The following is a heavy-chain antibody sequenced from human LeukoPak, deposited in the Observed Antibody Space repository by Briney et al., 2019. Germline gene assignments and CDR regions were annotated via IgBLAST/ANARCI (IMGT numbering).Heavy chain of an antibody. J-gene: IGHJ5*02. CDR3: ARDYGGNSGWFDP. V-gene: IGHV1-8*01. CDR1: GYTLTNYD. CDR2: MKPKSGET. Sequence: ASVKVSCKASGYTLTNYDINWVRQAPGQGLEWMGWMKPKSGETGYAQKFQGRATMTRDTSINTAYMELRSLTSEDTAVYYCARDYGGNSGWFDPRGQGTLVTVSS. D-gene: IGHD4-23*01.